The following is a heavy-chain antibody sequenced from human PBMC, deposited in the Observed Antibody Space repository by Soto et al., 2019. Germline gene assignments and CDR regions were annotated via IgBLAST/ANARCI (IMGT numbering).Heavy chain of an antibody. V-gene: IGHV1-3*01. D-gene: IGHD2-2*02. Sequence: ASVKVSCKASGYTFTSYAMHWVLQAPGQRPEWMGWINAGNGNTKYSQKFQGRVTITRDTSASTAYMELSSLRSEDTAVYYCARGSFLGYCSSTSCYTPSFDIWGQGTMVTVSS. CDR1: GYTFTSYA. CDR2: INAGNGNT. J-gene: IGHJ3*02. CDR3: ARGSFLGYCSSTSCYTPSFDI.